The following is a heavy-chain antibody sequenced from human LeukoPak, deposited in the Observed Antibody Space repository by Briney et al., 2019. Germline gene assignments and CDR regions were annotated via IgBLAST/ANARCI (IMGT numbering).Heavy chain of an antibody. CDR3: ATDGGYCSSTSCYRGDYFDF. V-gene: IGHV3-7*01. CDR1: GFTFNNYA. Sequence: GGSLRLSCVASGFTFNNYAMSWVRQAPGKGLEWVANIKQDGSEKYYVDSVKGRFTISRDNAKNSLYLQMNSLRAEDTAVYYCATDGGYCSSTSCYRGDYFDFWGQGTLVTVSS. J-gene: IGHJ4*02. D-gene: IGHD2-2*02. CDR2: IKQDGSEK.